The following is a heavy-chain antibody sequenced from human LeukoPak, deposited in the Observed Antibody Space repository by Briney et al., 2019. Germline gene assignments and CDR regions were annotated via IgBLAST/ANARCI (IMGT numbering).Heavy chain of an antibody. CDR3: AKMTDSSGFLRVRDQPKGKRGNDY. J-gene: IGHJ4*02. CDR1: GFTFSSYA. CDR2: ISGSGGST. V-gene: IGHV3-23*01. Sequence: GGSLRLSCAASGFTFSSYAMSWVRQAPGKGPEWVSAISGSGGSTYYADSVKGRFTISRDNSKNTLYLQMNSLRAEDTAVYYCAKMTDSSGFLRVRDQPKGKRGNDYWGQGTLVTVSS. D-gene: IGHD3-22*01.